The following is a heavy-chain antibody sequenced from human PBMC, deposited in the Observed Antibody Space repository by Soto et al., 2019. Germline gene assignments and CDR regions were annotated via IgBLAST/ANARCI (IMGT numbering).Heavy chain of an antibody. J-gene: IGHJ1*01. CDR1: GVTGSRCA. CDR3: AYCMRRWPRTAIHF. Sequence: GGYLGLSCAVTGVTGSRCAMSCVRLALRKELEWVSAIRGSGGSTYYADSVTGRFTNSRDNSKNPLYLQMNSLRVDDTAVYYFAYCMRRWPRTAIHFRGQGTLVTVS. D-gene: IGHD2-15*01. V-gene: IGHV3-23*01. CDR2: IRGSGGST.